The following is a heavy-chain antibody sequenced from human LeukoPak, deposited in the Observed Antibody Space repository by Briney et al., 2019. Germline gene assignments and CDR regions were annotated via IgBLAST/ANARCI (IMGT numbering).Heavy chain of an antibody. CDR2: IGGSGSST. Sequence: SGGSLRLSCAASGFTFNTYAMSWVRQAPGKGLEWDSGIGGSGSSTYYAESVKGRFTISRDNSKDTLYLQMNSLRAEDTAAYYCAKAFDDYFFDYWGQGTLVTVSS. J-gene: IGHJ4*02. CDR3: AKAFDDYFFDY. CDR1: GFTFNTYA. D-gene: IGHD2-21*02. V-gene: IGHV3-23*01.